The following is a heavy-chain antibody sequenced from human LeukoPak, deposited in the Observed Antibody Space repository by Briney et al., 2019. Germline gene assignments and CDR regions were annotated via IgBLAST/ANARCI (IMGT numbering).Heavy chain of an antibody. CDR2: IS. CDR1: GFSFSSYE. V-gene: IGHV3-48*03. Sequence: PGGSLRLSCVASGFSFSSYEMNWVRQAPGKGLEWVSYISAMKGRFTISRDNAENSLYLQMNSLRAEDTAVYYCARPFVGGLATQGLDYWGQGTLVTVSS. J-gene: IGHJ4*02. CDR3: ARPFVGGLATQGLDY. D-gene: IGHD3-16*01.